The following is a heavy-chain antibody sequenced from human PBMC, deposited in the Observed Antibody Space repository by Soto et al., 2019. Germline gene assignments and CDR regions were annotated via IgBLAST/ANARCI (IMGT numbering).Heavy chain of an antibody. V-gene: IGHV2-5*02. CDR2: IYWDDDK. Sequence: QITLNESGPTQVKPRQTLTLTCTFSGFSLTTSAVGGVWIRHSPGKAPECLALIYWDDDKRYSPSLKSRLTINKDTSENQVVLTMDDLDPADTATYYCAHRVLRTVFGLVTTTAIYFDFWGQGTPVAVSS. CDR1: GFSLTTSAVG. CDR3: AHRVLRTVFGLVTTTAIYFDF. D-gene: IGHD3-3*01. J-gene: IGHJ4*02.